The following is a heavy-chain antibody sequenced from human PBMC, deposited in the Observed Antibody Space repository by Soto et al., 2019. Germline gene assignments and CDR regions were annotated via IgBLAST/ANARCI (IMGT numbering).Heavy chain of an antibody. Sequence: QVQLVQSGAEVKKPGASVKVSCKASGYTFTSYGISWVRQAPGQGLEWMGWISAYNGNTNHAQKLQGRVTMTTDTSTSTAYIELRSLRSDDTAGYYCARAALVYSYDELDYWGQGTLVTVSS. D-gene: IGHD5-18*01. J-gene: IGHJ4*02. V-gene: IGHV1-18*01. CDR3: ARAALVYSYDELDY. CDR1: GYTFTSYG. CDR2: ISAYNGNT.